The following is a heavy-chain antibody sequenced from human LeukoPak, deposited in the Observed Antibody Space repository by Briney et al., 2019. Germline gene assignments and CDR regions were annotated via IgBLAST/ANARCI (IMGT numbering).Heavy chain of an antibody. J-gene: IGHJ4*02. Sequence: SETLSLTCNVPGGSISSSRYFWGWIRQPPGKGLEWIGSMYYGGSTYYNPSLKSRVTISVDTSKNPFSLKLSSVTAADTAVYYCARRGPSGRSLDYWGQGTLVTVSS. CDR3: ARRGPSGRSLDY. V-gene: IGHV4-39*01. D-gene: IGHD1-26*01. CDR1: GGSISSSRYF. CDR2: MYYGGST.